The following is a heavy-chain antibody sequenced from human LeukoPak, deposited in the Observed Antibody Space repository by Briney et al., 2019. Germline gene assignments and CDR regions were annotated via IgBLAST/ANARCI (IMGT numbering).Heavy chain of an antibody. J-gene: IGHJ4*02. V-gene: IGHV4-4*02. CDR1: GGSISSSNW. D-gene: IGHD3-10*01. CDR2: IYHGGST. CDR3: ARGEEHGSGTVHFDH. Sequence: SGTLSLTCAVSGGSISSSNWWSWVRQPPGKGLEWIGEIYHGGSTNYNPSLKSRVTMSVDKSKNQFSLELSSVTAAHTAVYYCARGEEHGSGTVHFDHWGEGILVTVSS.